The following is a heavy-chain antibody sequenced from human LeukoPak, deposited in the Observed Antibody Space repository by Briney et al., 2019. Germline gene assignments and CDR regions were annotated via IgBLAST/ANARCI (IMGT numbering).Heavy chain of an antibody. Sequence: GASVKVSCKASGYTFTSYAMHWVRQAPGQRLEWMGWINAGNGNTKYSQKFQGRVTITRDTSASTAYMELSSLRSEDTAVYYCARDEGIIRFLEWLPRDYFDYWGQGTLVTVSS. D-gene: IGHD3-3*01. CDR2: INAGNGNT. CDR1: GYTFTSYA. J-gene: IGHJ4*02. CDR3: ARDEGIIRFLEWLPRDYFDY. V-gene: IGHV1-3*01.